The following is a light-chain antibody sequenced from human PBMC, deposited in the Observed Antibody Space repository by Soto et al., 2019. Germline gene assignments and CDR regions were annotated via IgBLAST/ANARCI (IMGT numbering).Light chain of an antibody. CDR3: QQYNNWPFIT. V-gene: IGKV3-15*01. CDR2: GAS. Sequence: ETVMTQSPATLSVSPGERATLSCRASQSVRGNLAWYQQKPGQSPRLLIYGASSRATGIPVRFSGSGSGTEFTLTISSLQSEDFAVYYCQQYNNWPFITFGQGTRLEIK. J-gene: IGKJ5*01. CDR1: QSVRGN.